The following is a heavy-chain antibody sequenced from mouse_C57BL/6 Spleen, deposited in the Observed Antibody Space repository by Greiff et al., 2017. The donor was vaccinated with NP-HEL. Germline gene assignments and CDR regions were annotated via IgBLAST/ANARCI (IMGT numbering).Heavy chain of an antibody. J-gene: IGHJ4*01. D-gene: IGHD1-1*01. CDR1: GYAFSSSW. CDR2: IYPGDGDT. Sequence: QVQLQQSGPELVKPGASVKISCKASGYAFSSSWMNWVKQRPGKGLEWIGRIYPGDGDTNYNGKFKGKATLTADKSSSTAYMQLSSLTSEDSAVYFCAREGSYYESAMDYWGQGTSVTVSS. V-gene: IGHV1-82*01. CDR3: AREGSYYESAMDY.